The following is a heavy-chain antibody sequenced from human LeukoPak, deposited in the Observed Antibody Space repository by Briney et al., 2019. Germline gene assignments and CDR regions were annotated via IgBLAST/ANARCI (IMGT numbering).Heavy chain of an antibody. V-gene: IGHV4-39*07. CDR3: ARDSDYYGSGIAPYFDY. J-gene: IGHJ4*02. Sequence: SETLSLTCTVSGGSISSSSYYWGWIRQPPGKGLEWIGSIYYSGSTYYNPSLKSRVTISVDRSKNQFSLKLSSVTAADTAVYYCARDSDYYGSGIAPYFDYWGQGTLVTVSS. CDR1: GGSISSSSYY. CDR2: IYYSGST. D-gene: IGHD3-10*01.